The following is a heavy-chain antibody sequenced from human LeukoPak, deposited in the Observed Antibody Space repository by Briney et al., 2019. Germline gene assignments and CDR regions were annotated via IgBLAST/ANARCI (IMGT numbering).Heavy chain of an antibody. CDR1: GYTFTSYG. Sequence: ASVKVSCKASGYTFTSYGLSWVRQAPGQGLEWMGRINPNSGGTNYAQKFQGRVTMTRDTSISTAYMELSRLRSDDTAVYYCARFRITMVRGVIPNAFDIWGQGTMVTVSS. J-gene: IGHJ3*02. D-gene: IGHD3-10*01. CDR2: INPNSGGT. V-gene: IGHV1-2*06. CDR3: ARFRITMVRGVIPNAFDI.